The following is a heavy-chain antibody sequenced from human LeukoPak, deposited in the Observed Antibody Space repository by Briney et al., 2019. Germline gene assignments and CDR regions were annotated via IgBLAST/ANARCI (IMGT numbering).Heavy chain of an antibody. D-gene: IGHD3-16*01. CDR2: ISASGDTI. J-gene: IGHJ4*02. CDR3: VTDSPVW. Sequence: GGSLRLSCAASGITLSTQNMNWARQAPGKGPEWLSYISASGDTIYYADSMRGRFTTSRDNAKNLLYLELNDLRAEDTAVYSCVTDSPVWWGQGTLVTVSS. CDR1: GITLSTQN. V-gene: IGHV3-48*04.